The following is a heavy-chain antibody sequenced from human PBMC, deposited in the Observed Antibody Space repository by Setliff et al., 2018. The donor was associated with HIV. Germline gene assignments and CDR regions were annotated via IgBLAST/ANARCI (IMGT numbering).Heavy chain of an antibody. CDR2: ITPFNGRI. J-gene: IGHJ4*02. CDR3: ARDVGRDGYCFDH. CDR1: GHTFTNVD. V-gene: IGHV1-18*01. Sequence: ASVKVSCKASGHTFTNVDIHWLRRATGQGLEWMGWITPFNGRINYAQKFQGRVTMTTDRSTSTAHMELRSLRSDDTAVYYCARDVGRDGYCFDHWGQGTLVTVSS. D-gene: IGHD5-12*01.